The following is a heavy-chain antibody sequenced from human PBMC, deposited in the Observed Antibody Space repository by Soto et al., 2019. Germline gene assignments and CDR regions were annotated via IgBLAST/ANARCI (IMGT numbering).Heavy chain of an antibody. CDR2: ISSSSSYI. V-gene: IGHV3-21*01. CDR1: GFTFSSYS. Sequence: GGSLRLSCAASGFTFSSYSMNWVRQAPGKGLEWVSSISSSSSYIYYADSVKGRFTISRDNAKNSLYLQMNSLRAEDTAVYYCARDGGRDGYNPMDYYGMDVWGQGTTVTVSS. D-gene: IGHD5-12*01. J-gene: IGHJ6*02. CDR3: ARDGGRDGYNPMDYYGMDV.